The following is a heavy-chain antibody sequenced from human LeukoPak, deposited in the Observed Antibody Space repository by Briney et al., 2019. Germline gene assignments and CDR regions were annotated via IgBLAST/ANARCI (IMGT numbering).Heavy chain of an antibody. CDR3: AKDPMVRGVYYYGMDV. D-gene: IGHD3-10*01. CDR1: GFSFSESW. Sequence: GGSLRLSCRTSGFSFSESWIHWVRQAPGKGLEWVAVISYDGSNKYYADSVKGRFTISRDNSKNTLYLQMNSLRAEDTAVYYCAKDPMVRGVYYYGMDVWGQGTTVTVSS. J-gene: IGHJ6*02. V-gene: IGHV3-30*18. CDR2: ISYDGSNK.